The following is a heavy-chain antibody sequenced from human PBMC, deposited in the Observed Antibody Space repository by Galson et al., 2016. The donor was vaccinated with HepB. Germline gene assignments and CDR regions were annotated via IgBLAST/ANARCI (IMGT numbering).Heavy chain of an antibody. V-gene: IGHV3-48*04. CDR1: GFTFSSYS. D-gene: IGHD1-26*01. J-gene: IGHJ3*02. CDR3: ARDRIVGAKVYSDAFDI. Sequence: SLRLSCAASGFTFSSYSMNWVRQAPGKGLEWVSYITTSGSNIDYGDSVKGRFTISRDNAKNSLYLQMNSLRVEDTAVYYCARDRIVGAKVYSDAFDIWGQGTMVTVSS. CDR2: ITTSGSNI.